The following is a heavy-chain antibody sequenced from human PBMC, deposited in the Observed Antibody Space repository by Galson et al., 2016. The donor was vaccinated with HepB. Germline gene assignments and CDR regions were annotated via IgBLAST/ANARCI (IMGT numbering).Heavy chain of an antibody. CDR1: GFTFSNYG. CDR2: ISFDGATK. V-gene: IGHV3-30*03. CDR3: ARDFRSGWTNWFDP. D-gene: IGHD6-19*01. Sequence: SLRLSCAASGFTFSNYGMHWIRQAPGKGLEWVAIISFDGATKYIDAVTGRFTISRDTFKNTLFLQMNSLRVEDTATYYCARDFRSGWTNWFDPWGQGTLVTVSS. J-gene: IGHJ5*02.